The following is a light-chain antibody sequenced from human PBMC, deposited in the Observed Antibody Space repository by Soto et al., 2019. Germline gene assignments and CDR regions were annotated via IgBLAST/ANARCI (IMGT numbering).Light chain of an antibody. CDR1: QSVSSN. CDR2: GAS. CDR3: QQYNNWPPWT. V-gene: IGKV3-15*01. Sequence: EIVMTQSPATLSVSPGERATLSCRASQSVSSNLARYQQKPGQAPRPLIYGASTRATGIPARFSGSGSGTEFTLTISSLQSEDFAVYYCQQYNNWPPWTFGQGTKVDIK. J-gene: IGKJ1*01.